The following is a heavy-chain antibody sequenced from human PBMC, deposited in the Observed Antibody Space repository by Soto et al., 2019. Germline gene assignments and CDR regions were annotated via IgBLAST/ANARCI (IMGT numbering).Heavy chain of an antibody. Sequence: ASVKVSCKASGGTFSSYAISWVRQAPGQGLEWMGGIIPIFGTANYAQKFQGRVTITADESTSTAYMELSSLRSEDTAVYYCARLYGSGSYYNPDYWGQGTLVTVSS. CDR3: ARLYGSGSYYNPDY. CDR2: IIPIFGTA. CDR1: GGTFSSYA. D-gene: IGHD3-10*01. J-gene: IGHJ4*02. V-gene: IGHV1-69*13.